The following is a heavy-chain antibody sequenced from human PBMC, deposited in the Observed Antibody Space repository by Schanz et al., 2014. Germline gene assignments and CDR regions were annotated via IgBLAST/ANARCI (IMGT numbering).Heavy chain of an antibody. J-gene: IGHJ5*02. CDR1: GGSIRTYF. CDR3: ARQYSGWSRFDP. D-gene: IGHD6-19*01. Sequence: QVQLQESGPGLVKPSETLSLTCSVSGGSIRTYFWAWIRQPPGKGLEWIGFIYYRGTTNYNPSLKGRVPIPFDMSKTRSPQTQTSVTAADTGVYYCARQYSGWSRFDPWGQGIRVTVSS. CDR2: IYYRGTT. V-gene: IGHV4-59*08.